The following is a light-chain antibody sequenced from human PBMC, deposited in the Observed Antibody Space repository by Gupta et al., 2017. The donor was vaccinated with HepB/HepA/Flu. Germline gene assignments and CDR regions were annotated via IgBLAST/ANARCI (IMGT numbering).Light chain of an antibody. CDR3: QQYGSSPYT. CDR2: GAS. V-gene: IGKV3-20*01. CDR1: QSVSSTY. Sequence: IVLTQSPGTLSLSPGERATLSCRPSQSVSSTYLAWYQQKPGQAPRPLIYGASIRATGIPDRCSGRGSGTDFTLTISTLEPEDFGVYYCQQYGSSPYTFGQGTKVEI. J-gene: IGKJ2*01.